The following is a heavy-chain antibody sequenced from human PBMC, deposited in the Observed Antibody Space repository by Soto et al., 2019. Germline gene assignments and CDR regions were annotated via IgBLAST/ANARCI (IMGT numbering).Heavy chain of an antibody. V-gene: IGHV4-34*01. Sequence: SETLSLTCAVYGGSFSGYYWSWIRQPPGKGLEWIGEINHSGSTNYNPSLKSRITISVDTSKNQFSLKLSSVTAADTAVYYCARNNIPGLLDAGGQGPLPPAPS. CDR2: INHSGST. CDR3: ARNNIPGLLDA. D-gene: IGHD1-1*01. CDR1: GGSFSGYY. J-gene: IGHJ4*02.